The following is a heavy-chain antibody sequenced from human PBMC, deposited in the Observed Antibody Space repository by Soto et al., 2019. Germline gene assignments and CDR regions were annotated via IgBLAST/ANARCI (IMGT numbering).Heavy chain of an antibody. D-gene: IGHD3-16*01. J-gene: IGHJ3*02. CDR3: ARHRGYVYESFDI. CDR2: IKPDGSEE. CDR1: GFTLTKYW. Sequence: EVQLVESGGGLVQPGGSLRLSCGASGFTLTKYWMSWVRQAPGKGLECVATIKPDGSEEYYVASVRGRFSIFRDNAKNSLFLQMNSLRAEDTAVHYCARHRGYVYESFDIWGQGTMVAVSS. V-gene: IGHV3-7*03.